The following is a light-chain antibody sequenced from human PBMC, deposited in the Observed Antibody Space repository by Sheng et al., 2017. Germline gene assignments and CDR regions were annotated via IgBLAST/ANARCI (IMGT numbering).Light chain of an antibody. CDR1: QKINSNY. V-gene: IGKV3-20*01. J-gene: IGKJ3*01. CDR3: QQYDSTPPRT. CDR2: AAS. Sequence: EIVLTQSPGTLSLSPGERATLSCRASQKINSNYLSWLQQKPGQAPRLLIYAASSRATGIPDRFRGSGSGTDFTLTISRLEPEDFAVYYCQQYDSTPPRTFGPGTKVDIK.